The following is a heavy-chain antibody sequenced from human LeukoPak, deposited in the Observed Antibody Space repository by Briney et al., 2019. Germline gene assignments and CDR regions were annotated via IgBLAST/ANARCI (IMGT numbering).Heavy chain of an antibody. CDR3: AKTPGSSEAFDI. J-gene: IGHJ3*02. CDR1: GFTFSGYG. D-gene: IGHD6-6*01. CDR2: IRYDGSNK. Sequence: GGSLRLSCAASGFTFSGYGMHWVRQAPGKGLEWVAFIRYDGSNKYYADSVKGRFTISRDNSKNTLYLQMNSLRAEDTAVYYCAKTPGSSEAFDIWGQGTMVTVSS. V-gene: IGHV3-30*02.